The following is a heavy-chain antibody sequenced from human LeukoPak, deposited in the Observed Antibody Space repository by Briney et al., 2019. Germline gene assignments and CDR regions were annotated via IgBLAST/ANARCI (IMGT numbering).Heavy chain of an antibody. D-gene: IGHD1-26*01. CDR3: ARGQFGSGID. CDR2: IWYDGTNK. CDR1: GFTFSSYG. V-gene: IGHV3-33*01. J-gene: IGHJ4*02. Sequence: GGSLRLSCAASGFTFSSYGMHWVRQAPGKGLEWVAVIWYDGTNKNYAESVKGRFTISRDNAMNTLYLQVNSLRDEDTAVYYCARGQFGSGIDWGQGTLVTVSS.